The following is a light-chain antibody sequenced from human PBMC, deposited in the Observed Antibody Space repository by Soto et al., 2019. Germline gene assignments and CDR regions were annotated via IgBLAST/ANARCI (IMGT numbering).Light chain of an antibody. CDR1: QGINNY. CDR3: QQANSFPYT. J-gene: IGKJ2*01. V-gene: IGKV1-12*01. Sequence: DIQMTQSPSSLSASVGDRVTITCRASQGINNYLAWYQQKSGKVPKLLIYAASSLQSGVPSRFSGSGSGTDFTLTISSLQPEDFATYYCQQANSFPYTFGQGTKLEIK. CDR2: AAS.